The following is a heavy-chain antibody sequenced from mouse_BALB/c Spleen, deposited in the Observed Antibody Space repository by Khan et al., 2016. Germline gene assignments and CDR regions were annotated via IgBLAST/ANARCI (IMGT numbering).Heavy chain of an antibody. D-gene: IGHD1-1*01. V-gene: IGHV1-66*01. CDR2: IFPGSGNT. CDR1: GYSFTSYY. Sequence: QVQLKESGPELVKPGASVKISCKASGYSFTSYYIHWVKQRPGQGLEWIGWIFPGSGNTKYNEKFKGKATLTADTSSSTAYMQLSSLTSEDSAVYFCAGSYYYGSPYYVDSWGQGTTLTVSS. J-gene: IGHJ2*01. CDR3: AGSYYYGSPYYVDS.